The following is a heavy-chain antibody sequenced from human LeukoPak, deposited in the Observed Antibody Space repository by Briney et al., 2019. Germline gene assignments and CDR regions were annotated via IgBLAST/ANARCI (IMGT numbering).Heavy chain of an antibody. Sequence: SQTLSLTCTVSGGSISSGGYYWSWIRQHPGKGLEWIGCIYYSGSTYYNPSLKSRVTISVDTFKNQFSLKLSSVTAADTAVYYCARGSSQPLLGWFDPWGQGTLVTVSS. J-gene: IGHJ5*02. CDR3: ARGSSQPLLGWFDP. CDR2: IYYSGST. V-gene: IGHV4-31*03. CDR1: GGSISSGGYY. D-gene: IGHD6-6*01.